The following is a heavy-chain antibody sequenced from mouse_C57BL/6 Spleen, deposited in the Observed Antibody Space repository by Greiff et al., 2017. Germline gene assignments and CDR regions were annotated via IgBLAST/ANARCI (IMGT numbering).Heavy chain of an antibody. CDR2: INPNNGGT. J-gene: IGHJ4*01. CDR3: ARLMVTTTGDYYAMDY. Sequence: EVQLQQSGPELVKPGASVKMSCKASGYTFTDYNMHWVKQSHGKSLEWIGYINPNNGGTSYNQKFKGKATLTVNKSSSTAYMELRSLTSEDSAVYYCARLMVTTTGDYYAMDYWGQGTSVTVSS. CDR1: GYTFTDYN. D-gene: IGHD2-2*01. V-gene: IGHV1-22*01.